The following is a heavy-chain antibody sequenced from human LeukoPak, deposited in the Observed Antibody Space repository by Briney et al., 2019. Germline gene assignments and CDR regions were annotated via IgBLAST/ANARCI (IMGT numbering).Heavy chain of an antibody. CDR2: ISGSGAYT. Sequence: GGSLRLSCAASGFTFSTYAINWVRQAPGKGLEWVSTISGSGAYTYYADSVKGRFTISRDNSKNTLYLQMNSLRAEDTAVYYCAKYFASGSYYKLPHWGQGTLVTVSS. CDR1: GFTFSTYA. V-gene: IGHV3-23*01. CDR3: AKYFASGSYYKLPH. J-gene: IGHJ1*01. D-gene: IGHD3-10*01.